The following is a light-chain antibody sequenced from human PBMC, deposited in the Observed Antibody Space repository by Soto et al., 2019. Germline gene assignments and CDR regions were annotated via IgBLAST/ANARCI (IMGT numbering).Light chain of an antibody. CDR1: SVDVGGYNY. CDR3: CSYAGSYTWV. Sequence: QFVLTQPRSVSGSPGQSVTISCTGTSVDVGGYNYVSWYQQHPGKAPKLMIYDVSKRPSGVPDRFSGSKSGNTASLTISGLQAEDEADYYCCSYAGSYTWVFGGGTKLTAL. V-gene: IGLV2-11*01. CDR2: DVS. J-gene: IGLJ3*02.